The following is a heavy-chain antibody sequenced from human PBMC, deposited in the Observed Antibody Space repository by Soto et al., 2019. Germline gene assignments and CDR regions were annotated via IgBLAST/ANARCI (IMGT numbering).Heavy chain of an antibody. V-gene: IGHV3-13*01. CDR2: TGTAGDT. CDR3: ARGRGYSTIFGVVSSKYYGIDV. D-gene: IGHD3-3*01. CDR1: GFTFSSYD. Sequence: GGSLRLSCAASGFTFSSYDMHWVRQATGKGLEWVSVTGTAGDTYYPGAVKGRFTISRENAKNFLYLQMNSLRAEDTAVYYCARGRGYSTIFGVVSSKYYGIDVWGQGTTVTVSS. J-gene: IGHJ6*02.